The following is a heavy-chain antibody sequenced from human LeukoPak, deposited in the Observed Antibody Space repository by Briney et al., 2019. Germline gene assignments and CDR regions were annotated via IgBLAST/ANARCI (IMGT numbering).Heavy chain of an antibody. CDR3: ATLPTIYAFDI. Sequence: GGSLRLFCAASGFTFDDYAMHWVRQAPGKGLEWVSGISWNSGSIGYADSVKGRFTISRDNAKNSLYLQMNSLRAEDTALYYCATLPTIYAFDIWGQGTMVTVSS. J-gene: IGHJ3*02. CDR2: ISWNSGSI. CDR1: GFTFDDYA. D-gene: IGHD2-21*01. V-gene: IGHV3-9*01.